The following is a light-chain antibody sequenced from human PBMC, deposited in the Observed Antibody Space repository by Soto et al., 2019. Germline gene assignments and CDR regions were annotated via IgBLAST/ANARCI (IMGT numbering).Light chain of an antibody. CDR3: AAWDDSLNGHWV. J-gene: IGLJ3*02. CDR1: SSNIGSNT. Sequence: QAVVTQPPSASGTPGQRVTISCSESSSNIGSNTVNWYQQLPGTAPKLLIYSNNQRPSGVPDRFSGSKSGTSASLAISGLQSEDEADYYCAAWDDSLNGHWVFGGGTKLTVL. V-gene: IGLV1-44*01. CDR2: SNN.